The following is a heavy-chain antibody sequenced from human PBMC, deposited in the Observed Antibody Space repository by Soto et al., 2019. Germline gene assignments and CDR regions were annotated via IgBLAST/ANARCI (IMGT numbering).Heavy chain of an antibody. CDR1: GFTFSSYG. Sequence: PGGSLRLSCAASGFTFSSYGMHWVRQAPGKGLEWVSIISYDGSLKYYADSVKGRFTISRDNSKSALYLQMNSLRHEDTAVYYCAKDFKVSGSYYGSLNYYYGMDVWGQGTTVTVSS. J-gene: IGHJ6*02. CDR3: AKDFKVSGSYYGSLNYYYGMDV. D-gene: IGHD3-10*01. CDR2: ISYDGSLK. V-gene: IGHV3-30*18.